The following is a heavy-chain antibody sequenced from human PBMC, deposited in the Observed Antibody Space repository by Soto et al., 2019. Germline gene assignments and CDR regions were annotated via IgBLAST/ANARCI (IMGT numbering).Heavy chain of an antibody. J-gene: IGHJ6*02. V-gene: IGHV3-30-3*01. CDR1: GFTFSSYA. CDR3: ARDLDYYGSGHTPHYYYYGMDV. Sequence: GGSLRLSCAASGFTFSSYAMHWVRQAPGKGLEWVAVISYDGSNKYYADSVKGRFTISRDNSKNTLYLQMNSLRAEDTAVYYCARDLDYYGSGHTPHYYYYGMDVWGQGTTVTVSS. CDR2: ISYDGSNK. D-gene: IGHD3-10*01.